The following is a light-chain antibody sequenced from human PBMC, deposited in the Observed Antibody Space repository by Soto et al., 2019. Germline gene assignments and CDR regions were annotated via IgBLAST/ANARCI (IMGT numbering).Light chain of an antibody. CDR1: QTVDTW. J-gene: IGKJ1*01. CDR2: EAS. V-gene: IGKV1-5*01. Sequence: DIQMTQSPSTLSASIGDRVTITCRASQTVDTWLAWYQQKPGKAPKVLIYEASSLESGVPSRFSGSGSGTDFTLTISSMQPDDFATFYRQQYNGYSRTFGQGTKVGIK. CDR3: QQYNGYSRT.